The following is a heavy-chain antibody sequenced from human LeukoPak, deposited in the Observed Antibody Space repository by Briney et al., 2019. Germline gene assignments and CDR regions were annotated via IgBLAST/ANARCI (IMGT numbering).Heavy chain of an antibody. CDR3: AKGFNGRAVAGTVDY. Sequence: GGSLRLSCAASGFTFSSYAMSWVRQAPGKGLEWVSAISGSCGSTYYADSVKGRFTISRDNSKNTLYLQMNSLRAEDTAVYYCAKGFNGRAVAGTVDYWGQGTLVTVSS. J-gene: IGHJ4*02. D-gene: IGHD6-19*01. CDR1: GFTFSSYA. CDR2: ISGSCGST. V-gene: IGHV3-23*01.